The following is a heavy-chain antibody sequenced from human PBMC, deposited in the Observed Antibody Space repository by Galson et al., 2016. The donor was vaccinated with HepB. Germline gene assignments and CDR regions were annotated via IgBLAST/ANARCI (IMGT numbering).Heavy chain of an antibody. J-gene: IGHJ5*02. CDR2: INTNTGKA. CDR1: GYIFTNYA. Sequence: SVKVSCKASGYIFTNYAINWVRQAPGRGLEWMGWINTNTGKANNAQGFIGRFVFSLDPSVSTAYLQLRNLEADDTATYYCARGMFSYRSGNFSNWFDPWGQGTLVIVSS. CDR3: ARGMFSYRSGNFSNWFDP. V-gene: IGHV7-4-1*01. D-gene: IGHD3-10*01.